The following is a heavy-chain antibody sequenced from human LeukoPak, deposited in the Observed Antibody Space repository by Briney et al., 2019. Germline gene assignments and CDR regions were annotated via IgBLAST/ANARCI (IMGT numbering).Heavy chain of an antibody. V-gene: IGHV4-59*01. Sequence: PSETLSLTCTVSGGSISSYYWSWIRRPPGKGLEWIGYIYYSGSTNYNPSLKSRVTISVDTSKNQFSLKLSSVTAADTAVYYCARDRSMVRGGYYFGMDVWGQGTTVTVSS. J-gene: IGHJ6*02. CDR3: ARDRSMVRGGYYFGMDV. CDR2: IYYSGST. CDR1: GGSISSYY. D-gene: IGHD3-10*01.